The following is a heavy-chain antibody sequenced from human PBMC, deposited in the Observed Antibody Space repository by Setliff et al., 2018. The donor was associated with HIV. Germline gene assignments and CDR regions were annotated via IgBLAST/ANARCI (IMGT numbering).Heavy chain of an antibody. CDR2: IYYSGST. D-gene: IGHD3-10*01. Sequence: SETLSLTCTVSGGSISSGGYYWSWIRQHPGKGLGWIGYIYYSGSTYYNPSLKSRVTMSVDTSKNQFSLKLSSVTAADTAVYYCARARGLLPYYYLDVWGKGTTVTAP. CDR1: GGSISSGGYY. J-gene: IGHJ6*03. CDR3: ARARGLLPYYYLDV. V-gene: IGHV4-31*03.